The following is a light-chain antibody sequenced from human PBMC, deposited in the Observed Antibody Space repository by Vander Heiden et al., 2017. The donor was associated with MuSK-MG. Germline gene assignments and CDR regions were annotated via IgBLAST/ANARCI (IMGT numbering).Light chain of an antibody. CDR1: QSVSSN. CDR3: HQDNNWPDT. V-gene: IGKV3-15*01. CDR2: AAS. J-gene: IGKJ4*01. Sequence: EIVMTQSPATVSVSPGERVTLSCRASQSVSSNLAWYQQRPGQAPRLLIYAASTRATGAPARFSGSRSETEFTLTITSLQSEDFAVYYCHQDNNWPDTFGGGTKVEIK.